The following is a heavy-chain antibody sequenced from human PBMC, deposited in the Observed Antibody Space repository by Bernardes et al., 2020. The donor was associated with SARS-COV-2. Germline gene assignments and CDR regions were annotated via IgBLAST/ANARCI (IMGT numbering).Heavy chain of an antibody. CDR3: ARDVGSIVATLFHYGMDV. CDR1: DFTFVDYG. J-gene: IGHJ6*02. V-gene: IGHV1-18*01. D-gene: IGHD5-12*01. Sequence: ASVKVSCKASDFTFVDYGFSWVRQAPGQGLEWMGWISGYNGITHFAQNFQGRVTITTDTSTSTVYMELRSLRSDDTAVYYCARDVGSIVATLFHYGMDVWGQGTTVTVFS. CDR2: ISGYNGIT.